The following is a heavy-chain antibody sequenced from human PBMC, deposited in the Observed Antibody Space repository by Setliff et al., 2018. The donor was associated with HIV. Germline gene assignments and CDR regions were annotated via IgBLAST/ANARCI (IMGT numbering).Heavy chain of an antibody. V-gene: IGHV3-23*01. CDR2: VSGSGGST. D-gene: IGHD5-12*01. J-gene: IGHJ4*02. Sequence: GGSLRLSCAASGFTFSNYAMSWVRQAPGKGLEWVSVVSGSGGSTFYADFVKGRFTISRDNSKNSVYLQMNGLRADDTAVYHCARSINYLAGDYWGQGTLVTVSS. CDR3: ARSINYLAGDY. CDR1: GFTFSNYA.